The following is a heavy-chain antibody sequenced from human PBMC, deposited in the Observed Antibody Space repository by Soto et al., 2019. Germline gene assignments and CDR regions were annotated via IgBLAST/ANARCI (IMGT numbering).Heavy chain of an antibody. CDR3: ARDRSAPGAFDI. Sequence: QVQLVQSGAEVKKPGASVKVSCKASGYTFTSYGISWVRQAPGQGLEWMGWISAYNGKTNYAQKLQGRVTMTTDTATSTAYMERRSLRSDDTAVYDCARDRSAPGAFDIWGQGTMVTVSS. D-gene: IGHD3-10*01. J-gene: IGHJ3*02. CDR2: ISAYNGKT. CDR1: GYTFTSYG. V-gene: IGHV1-18*01.